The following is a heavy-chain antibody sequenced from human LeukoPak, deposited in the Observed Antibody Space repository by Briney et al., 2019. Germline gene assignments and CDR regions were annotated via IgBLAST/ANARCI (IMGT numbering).Heavy chain of an antibody. CDR3: ARVDLRAAYFDY. CDR2: IYTSGST. D-gene: IGHD2-15*01. J-gene: IGHJ4*02. CDR1: GGSISNYY. Sequence: SETLSLTCTVSGGSISNYYWSWIRQPAEKGLEWIGRIYTSGSTGYNPSLKSRVTMSVDTSKNQFSLKLSSVTAADTAVYYCARVDLRAAYFDYWGQGTLVTVSS. V-gene: IGHV4-4*07.